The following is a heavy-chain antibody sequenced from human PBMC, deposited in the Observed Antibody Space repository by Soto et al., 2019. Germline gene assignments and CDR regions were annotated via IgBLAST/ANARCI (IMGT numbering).Heavy chain of an antibody. CDR1: GGSISSYY. J-gene: IGHJ5*02. CDR3: ARDSGPSGWFDP. D-gene: IGHD1-26*01. CDR2: IYHSGST. Sequence: SDTLSLTCTVSGGSISSYYWSWIRQPPGKGLEWIGYIYHSGSTNYNPSLKSRVTISLDTSKSQFSLEMSAVTAADTAGYLCARDSGPSGWFDPWGQGTLVTVS. V-gene: IGHV4-59*01.